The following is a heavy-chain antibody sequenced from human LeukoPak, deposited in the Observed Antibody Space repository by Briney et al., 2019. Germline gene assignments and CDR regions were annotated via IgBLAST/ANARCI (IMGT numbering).Heavy chain of an antibody. V-gene: IGHV1-2*02. CDR3: ALGHCPDGVSLAVFDP. D-gene: IGHD2-8*01. CDR2: ISPNSGGS. CDR1: GYTCSGHY. J-gene: IGHJ5*02. Sequence: ASVKVSCKASGYTCSGHYMYWARQTPGQGLEYMGWISPNSGGSSYAQKFQGRVTMTRGTSISTVYMELTSLRSDDTGMYFCALGHCPDGVSLAVFDPWGQGTLVSVSS.